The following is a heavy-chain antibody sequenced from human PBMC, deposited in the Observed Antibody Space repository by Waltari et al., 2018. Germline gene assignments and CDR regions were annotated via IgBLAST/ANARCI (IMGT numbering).Heavy chain of an antibody. CDR1: GGSISSYY. CDR3: ARELVAVALNWFDP. D-gene: IGHD6-19*01. Sequence: QVQLQESGPGLVKPSETLSLTCTVSGGSISSYYWSWIRQPPGKGLEWIWYIYYSGSTNYNPSLKSRVTISVDTSKNQFSLKLSSVTAADTAIYYCARELVAVALNWFDPWGQGTLVTVSS. CDR2: IYYSGST. V-gene: IGHV4-59*01. J-gene: IGHJ5*02.